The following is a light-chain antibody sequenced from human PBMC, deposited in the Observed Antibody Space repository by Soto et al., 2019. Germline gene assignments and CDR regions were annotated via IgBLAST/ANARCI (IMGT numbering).Light chain of an antibody. CDR3: QQYNSYSWT. Sequence: DIQMTQSPSTLSASLGDRVTITCGASQSISSWLAWYQQKQGKAPKLLIYDASSLESGVPSRFSGSGSGTEFTLTISSLQTDDFATCYCQQYNSYSWTFGQGTKVDIK. V-gene: IGKV1-5*01. CDR2: DAS. J-gene: IGKJ1*01. CDR1: QSISSW.